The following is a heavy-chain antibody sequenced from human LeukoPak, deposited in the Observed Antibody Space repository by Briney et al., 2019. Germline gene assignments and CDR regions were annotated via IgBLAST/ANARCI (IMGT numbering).Heavy chain of an antibody. Sequence: PGGSLRLSRAASGFTFSSYAMSWVRQAPGKGLEWVSAISGSGGSTYYADSVKGRFTISRDNSKNTLYLQMNSLRAEDTAVYYCAKQDFGYYYYYYMDVWGKGTTVTVSS. D-gene: IGHD2-15*01. CDR2: ISGSGGST. J-gene: IGHJ6*03. CDR3: AKQDFGYYYYYYMDV. V-gene: IGHV3-23*01. CDR1: GFTFSSYA.